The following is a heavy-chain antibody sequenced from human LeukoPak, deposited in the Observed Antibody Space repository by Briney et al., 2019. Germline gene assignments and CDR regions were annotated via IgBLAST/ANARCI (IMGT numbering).Heavy chain of an antibody. V-gene: IGHV3-11*05. Sequence: PGGSLRLSCAASGLTFSDYHMSWIRQAPGKGLEWVSYISRNSDYTNYADSVKGRFTISRDNAKNSLYLQMNSLRAEDTAVYYCARDGNYYDSSGYPRGYFDYWGQGTLVTVSS. D-gene: IGHD3-22*01. CDR3: ARDGNYYDSSGYPRGYFDY. CDR2: ISRNSDYT. J-gene: IGHJ4*02. CDR1: GLTFSDYH.